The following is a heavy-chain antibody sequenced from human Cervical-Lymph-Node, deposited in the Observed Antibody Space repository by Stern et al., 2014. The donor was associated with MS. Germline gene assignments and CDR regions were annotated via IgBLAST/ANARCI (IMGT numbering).Heavy chain of an antibody. J-gene: IGHJ4*02. CDR2: IDTNTGNP. CDR3: ARDRYCSGGSCSMEFDY. D-gene: IGHD2-15*01. CDR1: GYSFTNNA. V-gene: IGHV7-4-1*02. Sequence: VKLVESGSELKKPGASVKVSCKASGYSFTNNAMNWVRQAPGQGLEWMGRIDTNTGNPTYAQGFTGRFVFSLDTSVSTAYLQISSLKAEDSAVYYCARDRYCSGGSCSMEFDYWGQGTLVTVSS.